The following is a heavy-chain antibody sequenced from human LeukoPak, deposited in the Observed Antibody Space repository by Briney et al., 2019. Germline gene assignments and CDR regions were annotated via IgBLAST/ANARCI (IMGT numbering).Heavy chain of an antibody. CDR3: ARDVVVVPAASEQTYYYYYGTDV. D-gene: IGHD2-2*01. Sequence: GGSLRLSCAASGFTFSSYAMSWVRQTPGKGLEWVSAISGSGGSTYYADSVKGRVTISRDNAKNSLYLQMNSLRAEDTAVYYCARDVVVVPAASEQTYYYYYGTDVWGQGTTVTVSS. V-gene: IGHV3-23*01. CDR2: ISGSGGST. J-gene: IGHJ6*02. CDR1: GFTFSSYA.